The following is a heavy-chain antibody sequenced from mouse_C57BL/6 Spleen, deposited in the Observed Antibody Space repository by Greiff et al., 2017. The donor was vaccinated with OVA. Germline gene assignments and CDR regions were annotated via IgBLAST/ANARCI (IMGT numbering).Heavy chain of an antibody. Sequence: VQLQQSGPELVKPGASVKISCKASGYAFSSSWMNWVKQRPGKGLEWIGRLYPGDGDTNYNGKFKGKATLTADKSSSTAYMQLSSLTSEDSAVYFCARWGYFDVWGTGTTVTVSS. V-gene: IGHV1-82*01. CDR3: ARWGYFDV. CDR2: LYPGDGDT. CDR1: GYAFSSSW. J-gene: IGHJ1*03.